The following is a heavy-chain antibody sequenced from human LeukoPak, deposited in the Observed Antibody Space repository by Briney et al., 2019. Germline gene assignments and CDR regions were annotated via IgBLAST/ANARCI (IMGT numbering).Heavy chain of an antibody. CDR2: IIPILGIA. V-gene: IGHV1-69*04. CDR3: AREGGYCSSTSCYTAAFDY. Sequence: ASVKVSCKASGYTFTSYGISWVRQAPGQGLEWMGRIIPILGIANYAQKFQGRVTITADKSTSTAYMELSSLRSEDTAVYYCAREGGYCSSTSCYTAAFDYWGQGILVTVSS. J-gene: IGHJ4*02. CDR1: GYTFTSYG. D-gene: IGHD2-2*02.